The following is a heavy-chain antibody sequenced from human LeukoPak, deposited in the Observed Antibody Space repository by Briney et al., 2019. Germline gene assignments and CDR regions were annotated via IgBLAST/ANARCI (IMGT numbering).Heavy chain of an antibody. Sequence: GGSLRLSCAASGFTFSSYEMNWVRQAPGKGLGWVAVISYDGSNKYYADSVKGRFTISRDNSKNTLYLQMNSLRAEDTAVYYCARPVGATTTDFDYWGQGTLVTVSS. D-gene: IGHD1-26*01. V-gene: IGHV3-30*04. CDR3: ARPVGATTTDFDY. J-gene: IGHJ4*02. CDR1: GFTFSSYE. CDR2: ISYDGSNK.